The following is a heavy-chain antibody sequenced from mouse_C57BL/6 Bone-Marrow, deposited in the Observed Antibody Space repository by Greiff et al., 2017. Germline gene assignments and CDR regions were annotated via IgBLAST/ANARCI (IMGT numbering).Heavy chain of an antibody. CDR3: ARPYYGNYWYFDV. Sequence: VQLQQPGAELVKPGASVKMSCKASGYTFTSYWITWVKQRPGQGLEWIGDIYPGSGSTNYNEKFKSKSTLTVDTSSSTAYMQLSSLTSEDSAVYYCARPYYGNYWYFDVWGTGTTVTVSS. CDR2: IYPGSGST. V-gene: IGHV1-55*01. CDR1: GYTFTSYW. D-gene: IGHD2-10*01. J-gene: IGHJ1*03.